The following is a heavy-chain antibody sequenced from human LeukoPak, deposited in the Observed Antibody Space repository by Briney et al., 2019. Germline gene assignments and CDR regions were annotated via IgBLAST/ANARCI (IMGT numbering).Heavy chain of an antibody. J-gene: IGHJ5*01. CDR1: GFTFSDSY. Sequence: PGGSLRLSCAASGFTFSDSYMTWVRQAPGKGVEWVAYISGSGHDINYSDSVKGRFTISRDNAKNSLYLQMSSLRVEDTAVYYCTRDPRNFDSCGQGTLVTVSS. V-gene: IGHV3-11*04. CDR2: ISGSGHDI. CDR3: TRDPRNFDS. D-gene: IGHD4-11*01.